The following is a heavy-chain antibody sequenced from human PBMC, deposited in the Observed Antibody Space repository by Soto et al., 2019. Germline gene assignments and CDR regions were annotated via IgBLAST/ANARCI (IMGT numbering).Heavy chain of an antibody. Sequence: QVQLQESGPGLVKPSQTLSLTCTVSGGSISRGDYYWSWIRQPPGKGLAWVGYIYSSGSTYYNPSLKRRVTISVATTKNQFSLTPSSVTAADTAVYYCARDPATKYCSSTSCYAGDWFDPWGQGTLVTVSS. V-gene: IGHV4-30-4*01. CDR3: ARDPATKYCSSTSCYAGDWFDP. D-gene: IGHD2-2*01. CDR2: IYSSGST. CDR1: GGSISRGDYY. J-gene: IGHJ5*02.